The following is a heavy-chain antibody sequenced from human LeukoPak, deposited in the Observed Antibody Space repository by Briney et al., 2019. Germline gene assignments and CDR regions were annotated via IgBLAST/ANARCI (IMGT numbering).Heavy chain of an antibody. V-gene: IGHV4-4*07. Sequence: KTSETLSLTCTVSGGSISANHWVWIRQPAGKGLEWIGRLHISGNTNYTPSLKSRVTISLDTSKNQLSLRMTSATAADTAVYFCARDPLRSSFDLWGQGILVSVSS. CDR2: LHISGNT. D-gene: IGHD1-26*01. CDR1: GGSISANH. CDR3: ARDPLRSSFDL. J-gene: IGHJ4*02.